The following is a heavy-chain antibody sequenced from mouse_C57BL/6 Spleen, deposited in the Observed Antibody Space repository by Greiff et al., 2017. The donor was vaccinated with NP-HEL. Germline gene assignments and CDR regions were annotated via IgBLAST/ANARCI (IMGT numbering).Heavy chain of an antibody. V-gene: IGHV1-7*01. CDR2: INPSSGYT. D-gene: IGHD1-1*01. Sequence: QVQLQQSGAELAKPGASVKLSCKASGYTFTSYWMHWVKQRPGQGLEWIGYINPSSGYTKYNQKFKDKATLTADKSSSTAYMQLSSLTYEDAAVYYCARSYGSSSYYFDYWGQGTTLTVSS. CDR1: GYTFTSYW. CDR3: ARSYGSSSYYFDY. J-gene: IGHJ2*01.